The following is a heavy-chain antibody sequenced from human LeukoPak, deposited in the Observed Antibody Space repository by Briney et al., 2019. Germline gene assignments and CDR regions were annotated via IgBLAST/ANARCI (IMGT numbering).Heavy chain of an antibody. CDR1: GGSFSDYY. D-gene: IGHD4/OR15-4a*01. CDR2: ISHSGST. J-gene: IGHJ6*04. Sequence: SETLSLTCAVYGGSFSDYYWSWIRQPPGKGLEWIGEISHSGSTNYSPSLKSRVTISVDTSKNQFSLKLSSVTAADTAVYYCARSSTISPYYYYYGMDVWVKGTTVTVSS. V-gene: IGHV4-34*01. CDR3: ARSSTISPYYYYYGMDV.